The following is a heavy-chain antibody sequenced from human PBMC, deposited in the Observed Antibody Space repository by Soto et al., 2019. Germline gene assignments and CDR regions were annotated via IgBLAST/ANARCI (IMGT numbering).Heavy chain of an antibody. CDR2: IYPGDSDT. V-gene: IGHV5-51*01. CDR1: GYSFTTYW. CDR3: ARHEGHSESRQSGFDY. Sequence: GESLKISCKGSGYSFTTYWIGWVRQMPGKGLEWMGIIYPGDSDTRYSPSFQGQVTISADKSISTAYLQWSSLKASDTAMYYCARHEGHSESRQSGFDYWGQGTLVTVSS. J-gene: IGHJ4*02. D-gene: IGHD2-15*01.